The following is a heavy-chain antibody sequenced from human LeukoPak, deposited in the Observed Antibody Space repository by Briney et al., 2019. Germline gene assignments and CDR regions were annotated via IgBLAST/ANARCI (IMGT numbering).Heavy chain of an antibody. CDR1: GGSISSYY. J-gene: IGHJ3*02. Sequence: SETLSLTCTVSGGSISSYYWSWIRQPAGKGLEWIGRIYTSGSTNYNPSLQSRVTMSVDTSKNQFSLKLSSVTAADTAVYYCARVRYSSGCYYVRTSDAFDIWGQGTMVTVSS. CDR3: ARVRYSSGCYYVRTSDAFDI. CDR2: IYTSGST. D-gene: IGHD3-22*01. V-gene: IGHV4-4*07.